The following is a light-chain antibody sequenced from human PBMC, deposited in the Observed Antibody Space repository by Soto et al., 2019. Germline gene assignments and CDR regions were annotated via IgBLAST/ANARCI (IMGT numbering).Light chain of an antibody. CDR2: GNS. J-gene: IGLJ2*01. V-gene: IGLV1-40*01. CDR3: QSYDSSLSVV. Sequence: QSVLTQPPSVSGAPGQRVTISCTGSSSNIGAGYDVHWYQQLPGTVPPLLIYGNSRRPSGVPDRFSGSKSGTSASLAITGLQAEDEADYSCQSYDSSLSVVFGGGTKLTVL. CDR1: SSNIGAGYD.